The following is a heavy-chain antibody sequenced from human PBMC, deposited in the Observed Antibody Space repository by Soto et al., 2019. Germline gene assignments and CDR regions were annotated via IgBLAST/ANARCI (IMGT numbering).Heavy chain of an antibody. Sequence: QVQLVESGGGVVQPGRSLRLSCAASGFTFSSYAMHWVRQAPGKGLEWVAVISYDGSNKYYADSVKSRFTISRDNSKNTLYLQMNGLSAEDTAVYYCARERIAAAPIQYYFDYWGQGTLVTVSS. CDR2: ISYDGSNK. CDR3: ARERIAAAPIQYYFDY. J-gene: IGHJ4*02. D-gene: IGHD6-25*01. CDR1: GFTFSSYA. V-gene: IGHV3-30-3*01.